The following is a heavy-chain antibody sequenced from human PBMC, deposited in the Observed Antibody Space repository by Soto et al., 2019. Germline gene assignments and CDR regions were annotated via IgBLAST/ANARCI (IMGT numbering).Heavy chain of an antibody. CDR3: ARDHLRYYYGSGSYYPDAFDI. CDR1: GYTFTSYG. J-gene: IGHJ3*02. Sequence: QVQLVQSGAEVKKPGASVKVSCKASGYTFTSYGISWVRQAPGQGLEWMGWISAYNGNTNYEQKLQGRVTLTTDTSTSTAYMGLMILGSDDTAVYYCARDHLRYYYGSGSYYPDAFDIWGQGTMVTVSS. D-gene: IGHD3-10*01. V-gene: IGHV1-18*01. CDR2: ISAYNGNT.